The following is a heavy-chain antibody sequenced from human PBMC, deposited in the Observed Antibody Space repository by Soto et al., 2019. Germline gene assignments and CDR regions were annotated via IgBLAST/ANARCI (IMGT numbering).Heavy chain of an antibody. Sequence: ASVKVSCKASGGTFSSYAISWVRQAPGQGLEWMGGIIPIFGTANYARKFQGRVTITADESTSTAYMELSSLRSEDTAVYYCARESSDYYDSSGYDPHDAFDIWGQGTMVTVSS. V-gene: IGHV1-69*13. CDR3: ARESSDYYDSSGYDPHDAFDI. CDR2: IIPIFGTA. J-gene: IGHJ3*02. CDR1: GGTFSSYA. D-gene: IGHD3-22*01.